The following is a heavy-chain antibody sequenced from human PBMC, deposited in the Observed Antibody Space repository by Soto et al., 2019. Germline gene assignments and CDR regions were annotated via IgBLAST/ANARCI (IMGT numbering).Heavy chain of an antibody. D-gene: IGHD6-6*01. V-gene: IGHV3-30-3*01. J-gene: IGHJ4*02. CDR2: ISYDGSNK. CDR1: GFTFSSYA. Sequence: GGSLRLSCAASGFTFSSYAMHWVRQAPGKGLGWVAVISYDGSNKYYADSVKGRFTISRDNSKNTLYLQMNSLRAEDTAVYYCARDGVLSIAARAFDYWGQGTLVTVSS. CDR3: ARDGVLSIAARAFDY.